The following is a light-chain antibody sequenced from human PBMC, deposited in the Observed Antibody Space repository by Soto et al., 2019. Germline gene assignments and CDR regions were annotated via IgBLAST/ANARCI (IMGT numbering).Light chain of an antibody. CDR1: QSIANW. V-gene: IGKV1-5*01. J-gene: IGKJ2*01. CDR3: QHYDTFPNT. CDR2: DAS. Sequence: DIQMTQSPSFVSASVGDRVTITCRASQSIANWLAWYQQKPGKAPKLLIYDASTLECGVSSGFSGSGSGTEFTLTISSLRPDDFATYYCQHYDTFPNTFGQGTKLEIK.